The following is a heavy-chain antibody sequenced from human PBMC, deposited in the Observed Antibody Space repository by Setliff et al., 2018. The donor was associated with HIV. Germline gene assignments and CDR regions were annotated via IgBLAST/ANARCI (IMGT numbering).Heavy chain of an antibody. CDR1: GYTFTGNY. Sequence: ASVKVSCKASGYTFTGNYIHWVRQAPGQGLEWMGWINPNSGGTNYEQKFQGRVTMTRDTSISTAYMELSRLRSDDTALYYCATPFYYDINGYFRYGMDVWGQGTTVTVSS. CDR2: INPNSGGT. V-gene: IGHV1-2*02. CDR3: ATPFYYDINGYFRYGMDV. J-gene: IGHJ6*02. D-gene: IGHD3-22*01.